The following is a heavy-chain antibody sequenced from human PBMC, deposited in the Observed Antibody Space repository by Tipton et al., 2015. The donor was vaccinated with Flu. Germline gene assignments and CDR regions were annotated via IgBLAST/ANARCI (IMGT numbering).Heavy chain of an antibody. J-gene: IGHJ6*03. D-gene: IGHD2-2*01. Sequence: LRLSCTVSGGSISSYYWSWIRQPPGKGLEWIGYIYYSGSTNYNPSLKSRVTISVDTSKNQFSLKLSSVTAADTAVYYCARGSTVPAATKPVYYYYYYMDVWGKGTTVTVSS. V-gene: IGHV4-59*01. CDR2: IYYSGST. CDR3: ARGSTVPAATKPVYYYYYYMDV. CDR1: GGSISSYY.